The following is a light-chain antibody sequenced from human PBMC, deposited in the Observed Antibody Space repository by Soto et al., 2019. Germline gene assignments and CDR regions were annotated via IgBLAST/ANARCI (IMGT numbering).Light chain of an antibody. V-gene: IGLV4-60*02. CDR3: ETWDSYLPWV. Sequence: QPVLTQSSSASASLGSSVKLTCTLSSGHSSYIIAWHQQQPGKAPRYLMKLEGSGSYNKGSGVPDRFSGSSSGADRYLTISPHQFEDEADYYCETWDSYLPWVFGGGTKLTVL. CDR2: LEGSGSY. J-gene: IGLJ3*02. CDR1: SGHSSYI.